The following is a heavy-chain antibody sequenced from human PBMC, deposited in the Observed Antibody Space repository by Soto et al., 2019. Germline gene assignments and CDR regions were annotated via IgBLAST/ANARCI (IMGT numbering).Heavy chain of an antibody. Sequence: SETLSLTCSVSGVSITNSDYYWSWIRQPPGKGLEWIGYIFHTGSASYKSSLKGRVTFSVDTSKNQFSLNLKPVTAADTAVYFCARVRVRMTAIVFYFDSWGQGSLVTVSS. V-gene: IGHV4-61*08. J-gene: IGHJ4*02. CDR1: GVSITNSDYY. CDR3: ARVRVRMTAIVFYFDS. CDR2: IFHTGSA. D-gene: IGHD2-21*02.